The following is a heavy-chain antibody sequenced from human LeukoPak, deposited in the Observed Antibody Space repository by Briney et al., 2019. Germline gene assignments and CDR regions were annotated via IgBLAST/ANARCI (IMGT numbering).Heavy chain of an antibody. D-gene: IGHD4-11*01. CDR2: FKTKYNQV. Sequence: GGSLRLSCVASGFTFSDYAMNWVRQAPGKGLEWVSTFKTKYNQVCYAESVRGRFTISTDNFRNTVFLQMNSLRADDTALYYCARSVPDYTRFDYWGQGALVTVSS. J-gene: IGHJ4*02. CDR3: ARSVPDYTRFDY. CDR1: GFTFSDYA. V-gene: IGHV3-23*05.